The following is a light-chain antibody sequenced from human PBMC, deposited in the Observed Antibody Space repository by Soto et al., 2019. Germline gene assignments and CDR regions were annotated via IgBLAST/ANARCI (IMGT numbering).Light chain of an antibody. CDR3: LQYYSTPWT. J-gene: IGKJ1*01. Sequence: DIVMTQSPDSLALSLEERATINCKSSQSILYSADNKNYLAWYQQKPGQSPKLLIYWASTRESGVPDRFSGSGSGTDFTLTISSLQAEDVAVYYCLQYYSTPWTFGQGTKVDIK. CDR2: WAS. V-gene: IGKV4-1*01. CDR1: QSILYSADNKNY.